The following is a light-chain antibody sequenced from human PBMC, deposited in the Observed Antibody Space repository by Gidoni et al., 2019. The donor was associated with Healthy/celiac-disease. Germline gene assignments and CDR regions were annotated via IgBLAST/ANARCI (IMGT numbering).Light chain of an antibody. CDR1: QSVLYSYNNKNY. Sequence: DIVMNQSQDSLAVSLGERATINCKSSQSVLYSYNNKNYLAWYQQKPGQPTTLLIYWASTRESGVPDRFSGSGSGTDFTLTISSLQAEDVAVYYCQQYDSTPWTFXXXTKVEIK. V-gene: IGKV4-1*01. CDR2: WAS. CDR3: QQYDSTPWT. J-gene: IGKJ1*01.